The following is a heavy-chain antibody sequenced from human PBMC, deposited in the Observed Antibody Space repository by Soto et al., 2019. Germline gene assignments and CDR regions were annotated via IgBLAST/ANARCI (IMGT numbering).Heavy chain of an antibody. V-gene: IGHV3-7*01. CDR2: IKQDGSEK. J-gene: IGHJ4*02. D-gene: IGHD6-19*01. CDR1: GLTFSSLW. CDR3: ARGGWYIEY. Sequence: PGGSLRLSCAASGLTFSSLWTSWVRQAPGKGLEWVANIKQDGSEKYYVDSVKGRFTISRDNAKNSLYLQMNSLRDEDTAVYYCARGGWYIEYWGQGTLVTVSS.